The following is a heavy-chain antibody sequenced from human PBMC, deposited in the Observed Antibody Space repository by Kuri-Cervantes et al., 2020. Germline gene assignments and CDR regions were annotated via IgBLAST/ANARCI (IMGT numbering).Heavy chain of an antibody. CDR2: ISGSGGST. CDR1: GFTFSSYA. J-gene: IGHJ4*02. V-gene: IGHV3-23*01. D-gene: IGHD6-19*01. CDR3: ARSSSGWYGGFDN. Sequence: GGSLRLSCAASGFTFSSYAMSWVRQAPGKGLEWVSAISGSGGSTYYADSVKGRFTISRDNSKNTLYLQMNSLRAEDTAVYYCARSSSGWYGGFDNWGQGTLVTVSS.